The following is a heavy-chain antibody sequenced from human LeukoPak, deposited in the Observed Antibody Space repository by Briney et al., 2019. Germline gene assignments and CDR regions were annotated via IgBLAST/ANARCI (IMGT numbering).Heavy chain of an antibody. V-gene: IGHV3-30*02. CDR2: IWYDQRRK. CDR3: AKWGAQSGSYRVVDC. J-gene: IGHJ4*02. Sequence: GGSLRLSCAASVFTFSSFGMHRVRQAPGKGLEWVAFIWYDQRRKYYADSVKGRFTISRDNSNNTLFLQMNSLRVEDTAVYYCAKWGAQSGSYRVVDCWGRGTLVTVSS. D-gene: IGHD3-10*01. CDR1: VFTFSSFG.